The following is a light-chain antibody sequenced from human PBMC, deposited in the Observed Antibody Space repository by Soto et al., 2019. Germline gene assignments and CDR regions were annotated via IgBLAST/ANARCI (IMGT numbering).Light chain of an antibody. CDR3: SSYTSSSTLVV. CDR2: DVS. V-gene: IGLV2-14*01. Sequence: QSVLPQPASVSGSPGQSITISCTGTSSDVGGYNYVSWYQQHPGKAPKLMIYDVSNRPSGVSNRFSGSKSGNTASLTISGLQAEDEADYYCSSYTSSSTLVVFGTGTRSPS. CDR1: SSDVGGYNY. J-gene: IGLJ1*01.